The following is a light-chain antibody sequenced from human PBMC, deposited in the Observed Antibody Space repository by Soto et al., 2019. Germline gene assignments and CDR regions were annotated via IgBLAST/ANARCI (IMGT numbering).Light chain of an antibody. CDR2: DAS. CDR3: QQYDNLPLT. J-gene: IGKJ4*01. Sequence: DIQTTQSPSSLPASLGERVTITFLASQSISNYLNWYQQKPGKAPKLLIYDASNLETGVPSRFSGSGSGTDFTFTISSLQPEDIATYYCQQYDNLPLTFGGGTKVDI. CDR1: QSISNY. V-gene: IGKV1-33*01.